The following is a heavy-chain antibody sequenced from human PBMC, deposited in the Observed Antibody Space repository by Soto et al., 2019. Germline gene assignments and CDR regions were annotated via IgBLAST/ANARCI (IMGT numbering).Heavy chain of an antibody. J-gene: IGHJ4*02. CDR3: ARQSGGNYTPMDH. CDR2: VYPSDSHT. CDR1: GNSFNNL. D-gene: IGHD5-18*01. V-gene: IGHV5-51*01. Sequence: GESLKISCKGLGNSFNNLIGWVRQMPGKGLEWMGTVYPSDSHTRYSPSFQGQVTISADKSISTAYLQWSSLKASDTAMYYCARQSGGNYTPMDHWGQGTLVTISS.